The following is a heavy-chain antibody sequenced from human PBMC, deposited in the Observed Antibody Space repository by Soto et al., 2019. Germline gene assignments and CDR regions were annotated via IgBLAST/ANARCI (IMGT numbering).Heavy chain of an antibody. CDR2: MSYSGST. CDR3: SRRAPEGFDP. V-gene: IGHV4-39*01. CDR1: GGSISKSSYY. J-gene: IGHJ5*02. Sequence: SETLSLTCTVSGGSISKSSYYWVWIRQPPGKGLEWVGSMSYSGSTYYNPSLKSRVAISVDTSKNQLSLQVSSVTAADTAAYYCSRRAPEGFDPWGQGTLVTVSS.